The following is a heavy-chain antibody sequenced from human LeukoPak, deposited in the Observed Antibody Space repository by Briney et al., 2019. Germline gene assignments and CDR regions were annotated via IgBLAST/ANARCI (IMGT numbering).Heavy chain of an antibody. V-gene: IGHV3-21*01. CDR2: ISSSSSYI. CDR1: GFTFSSYE. Sequence: PGGSLRLSCAASGFTFSSYEMNWVRQAPGKGLEWVSSISSSSSYIYYADSVKGRFTISRDNAKNSLYLQMNSLRAEDTAVYYCARGRDSSGWYYYYYYMDVWGKGTTVTVSS. CDR3: ARGRDSSGWYYYYYYMDV. D-gene: IGHD6-19*01. J-gene: IGHJ6*03.